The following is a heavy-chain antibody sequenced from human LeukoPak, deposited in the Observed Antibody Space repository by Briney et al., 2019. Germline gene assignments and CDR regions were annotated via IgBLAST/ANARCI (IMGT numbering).Heavy chain of an antibody. CDR1: GGTFSSYA. V-gene: IGHV1-69*06. CDR2: IIPIFGTA. Sequence: GASVKVSCKASGGTFSSYAISWVRQAPGQGLEWMGGIIPIFGTANYAQKFQGRVTITADKSTSTAYMELSSLRSEDTAAYYCARETEGYCSSTSCPLKYWGQGTLVTVSS. J-gene: IGHJ4*02. D-gene: IGHD2-2*01. CDR3: ARETEGYCSSTSCPLKY.